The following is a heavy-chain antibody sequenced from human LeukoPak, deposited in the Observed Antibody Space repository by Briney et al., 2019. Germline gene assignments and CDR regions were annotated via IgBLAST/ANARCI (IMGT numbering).Heavy chain of an antibody. D-gene: IGHD3-10*01. CDR2: IYYSRTT. CDR3: VRRQWELQYFDL. Sequence: GSLRLSCVASGFTVTNAWMSWIRQPPGKGLEWIGYIYYSRTTEYNPSLKSRVTISADTSKNQFSLKLNSVTAADTAVYYCVRRQWELQYFDLWGRGTLVAVSS. CDR1: GFTVTNAW. V-gene: IGHV4-59*02. J-gene: IGHJ2*01.